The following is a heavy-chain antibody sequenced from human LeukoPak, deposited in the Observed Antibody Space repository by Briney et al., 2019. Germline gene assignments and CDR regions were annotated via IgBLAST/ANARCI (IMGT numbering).Heavy chain of an antibody. J-gene: IGHJ4*02. CDR2: IYYSGST. D-gene: IGHD1/OR15-1a*01. V-gene: IGHV4-34*01. CDR1: GGSFSDYY. Sequence: SETLSLTCAVYGGSFSDYYWGWIRQPPGKGLEWIGSIYYSGSTYYNPSLKSRVTISVDTSKNQFSLKLSSVTAADTAVYYCARGGPGPSNPNIDYWGQGTLVTVSS. CDR3: ARGGPGPSNPNIDY.